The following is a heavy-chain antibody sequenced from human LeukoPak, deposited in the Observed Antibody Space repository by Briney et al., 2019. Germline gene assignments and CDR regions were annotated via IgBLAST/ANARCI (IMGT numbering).Heavy chain of an antibody. CDR2: INPNSGGT. J-gene: IGHJ4*02. Sequence: ASVKVSCKASGYTFTGYYMHWVRQAPGQGLEWMGWINPNSGGTNYAQKFQGRVTMTRDTSISTAYMELSRLRSDDTAVYYCARDILTGYSHRFDYWGQGTLVTVSS. V-gene: IGHV1-2*02. D-gene: IGHD3-9*01. CDR3: ARDILTGYSHRFDY. CDR1: GYTFTGYY.